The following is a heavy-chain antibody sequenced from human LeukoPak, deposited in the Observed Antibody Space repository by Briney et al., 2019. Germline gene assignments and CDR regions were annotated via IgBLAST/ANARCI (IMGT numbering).Heavy chain of an antibody. CDR3: ARGIRDDRDAFDI. J-gene: IGHJ3*02. V-gene: IGHV3-64*01. CDR1: GFTFSSYA. Sequence: RSLRLSCAASGFTFSSYAMHWVRQAPGKGLEYVSAISSNGGSTYYANSVKGRFTISRDNSKNTLYLQMGSLRAEDMAVYYCARGIRDDRDAFDIWGQGTMVTVSS. D-gene: IGHD3-22*01. CDR2: ISSNGGST.